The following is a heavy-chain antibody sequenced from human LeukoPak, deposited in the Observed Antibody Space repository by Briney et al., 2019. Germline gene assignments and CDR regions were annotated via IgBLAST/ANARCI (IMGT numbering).Heavy chain of an antibody. Sequence: PSETLSLTCTVSGGSINSYYWSWIRRPPGKGLEWIGYIYYSGSTNYNPSLKSRVTISVDTSKNQFSLKLSSVTAADTAVYYCARGRGGTRVFDYWGQGTLVTVSS. D-gene: IGHD2-15*01. V-gene: IGHV4-59*01. CDR3: ARGRGGTRVFDY. CDR1: GGSINSYY. J-gene: IGHJ4*02. CDR2: IYYSGST.